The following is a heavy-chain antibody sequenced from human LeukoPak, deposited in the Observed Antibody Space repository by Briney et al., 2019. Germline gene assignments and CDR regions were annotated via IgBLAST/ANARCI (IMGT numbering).Heavy chain of an antibody. D-gene: IGHD3-10*01. Sequence: PGGSLRLSCAASAFTFSKAWMSWVRQATGKGPEWVGRIKSKTDGGTADYAAHVKGRFTISRDDSRNTLSLEMNSLKADDTAVYYCTTITMIREHEDYWGQGTLVTVSS. CDR3: TTITMIREHEDY. CDR2: IKSKTDGGTA. CDR1: AFTFSKAW. V-gene: IGHV3-15*01. J-gene: IGHJ4*02.